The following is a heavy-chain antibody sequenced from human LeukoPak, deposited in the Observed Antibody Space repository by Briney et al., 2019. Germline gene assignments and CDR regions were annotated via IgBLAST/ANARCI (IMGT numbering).Heavy chain of an antibody. D-gene: IGHD1-1*01. J-gene: IGHJ1*01. CDR1: GGTFSSYA. Sequence: SVKVSCKASGGTFSSYAISWMRQAPGQGLEWMRRIIPILGIANYAQKFQGRVTITADKSTSTAYMELSSLRSEDTAVYYCASEVAVEPPANWGQGTLVTVSS. V-gene: IGHV1-69*04. CDR2: IIPILGIA. CDR3: ASEVAVEPPAN.